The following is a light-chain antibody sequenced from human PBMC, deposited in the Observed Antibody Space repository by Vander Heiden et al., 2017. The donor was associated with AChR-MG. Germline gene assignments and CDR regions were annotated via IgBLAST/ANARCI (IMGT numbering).Light chain of an antibody. V-gene: IGLV1-51*01. CDR3: GVGDSSRTNVV. Sequence: QSVLTQPPSVSAAPGQKLTISCSGTTAHIGHHLLSCYQQFPKTAPRLLIYGNEKRPSGMPDGLSGSKSATAATMGITGLQTGDEADYYCGVGDSSRTNVVFGGGTKLTVL. CDR2: GNE. CDR1: TAHIGHHL. J-gene: IGLJ2*01.